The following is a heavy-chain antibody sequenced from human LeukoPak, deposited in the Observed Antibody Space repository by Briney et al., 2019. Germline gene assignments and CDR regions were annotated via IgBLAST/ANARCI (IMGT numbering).Heavy chain of an antibody. CDR1: GFTFSSYW. D-gene: IGHD2-8*01. V-gene: IGHV3-7*01. Sequence: GGSLRLSCAVSGFTFSSYWMNWVRQAPGKGLEWVANIKQDGSEKNYVDSVKGRFTISRDNAKSSLFLQMNDLRAEDTAVYDCAKGGRGNGEVYWGQGTLVTVSS. J-gene: IGHJ4*02. CDR3: AKGGRGNGEVY. CDR2: IKQDGSEK.